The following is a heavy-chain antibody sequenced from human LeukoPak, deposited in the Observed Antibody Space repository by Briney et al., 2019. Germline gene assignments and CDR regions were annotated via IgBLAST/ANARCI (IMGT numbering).Heavy chain of an antibody. Sequence: SETLSLTCTVSGGSISSYYWSWIRQPPGKGLEWIGYIYYSGSTNYNPSLKSQVTISVDTSKNQFSLKLSSVTAADTAVYYCARGGELRGTSYYYYYMDVWGKGTTVTVS. CDR1: GGSISSYY. V-gene: IGHV4-59*01. D-gene: IGHD1-26*01. CDR3: ARGGELRGTSYYYYYMDV. J-gene: IGHJ6*03. CDR2: IYYSGST.